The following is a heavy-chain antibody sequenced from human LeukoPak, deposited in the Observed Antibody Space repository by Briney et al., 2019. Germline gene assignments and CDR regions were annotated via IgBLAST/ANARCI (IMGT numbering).Heavy chain of an antibody. J-gene: IGHJ6*02. V-gene: IGHV4-34*01. Sequence: PSETLSITCGVYGGACRGYYWSWIRQPPGKGLEWIGEINHSGSTNYNPSLKSRVTISVDTSKNQFSLKLSSVTAADTAVYYCARPGPPTAEFMDVWGQGTTVTVSS. CDR1: GGACRGYY. CDR3: ARPGPPTAEFMDV. CDR2: INHSGST. D-gene: IGHD2/OR15-2a*01.